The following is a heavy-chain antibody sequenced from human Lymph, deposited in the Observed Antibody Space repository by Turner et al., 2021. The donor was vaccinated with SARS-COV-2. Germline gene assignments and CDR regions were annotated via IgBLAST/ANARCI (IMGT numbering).Heavy chain of an antibody. CDR1: GVSISSQS. CDR2: FYKIGSI. Sequence: QVQLQESGPGLVRLSETLSLTCTVSGVSISSQSWSWIRQSPGRGLEWIGYFYKIGSIDNNPTLRSRVTISVDTSKNQLSLNLISMTAADTAVYYCARHQGSTSGYDHGMNVWGQGTAVIVSS. CDR3: ARHQGSTSGYDHGMNV. V-gene: IGHV4-59*08. J-gene: IGHJ6*02. D-gene: IGHD1-1*01.